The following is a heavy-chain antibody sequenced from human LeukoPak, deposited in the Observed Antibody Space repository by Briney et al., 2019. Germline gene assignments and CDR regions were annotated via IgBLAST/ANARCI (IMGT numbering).Heavy chain of an antibody. CDR2: IKTDGSST. CDR1: GFTFSDYW. D-gene: IGHD7-27*01. CDR3: ARTGDFDY. Sequence: GGSLRLPCAASGFTFSDYWMHWVRQAPGKGLVWVSYIKTDGSSTSYADSVKGRFTISRDNAKNTLYLQMNSLRAEDTAVYYCARTGDFDYWGQGILVTVSS. J-gene: IGHJ4*02. V-gene: IGHV3-74*01.